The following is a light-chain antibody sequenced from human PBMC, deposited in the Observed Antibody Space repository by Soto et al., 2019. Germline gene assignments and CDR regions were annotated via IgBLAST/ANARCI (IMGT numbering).Light chain of an antibody. V-gene: IGKV1-39*01. J-gene: IGKJ3*01. CDR3: QQSFNAPFT. Sequence: DIQMTQSPSSLSASVGDRVTISCRASQSISRSVNWYQQRPGKAPNLLIYGASSLHSGVPSRFSGTGSGTYFALTISSLQPEDSATYYCQQSFNAPFTFGPRTEVDI. CDR1: QSISRS. CDR2: GAS.